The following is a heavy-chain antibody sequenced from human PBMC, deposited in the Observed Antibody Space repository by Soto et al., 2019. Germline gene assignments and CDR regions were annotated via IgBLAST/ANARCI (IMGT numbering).Heavy chain of an antibody. D-gene: IGHD3-22*01. CDR2: ISGSGGST. Sequence: GGSLRLSGAACGFTFSSYAMSWVRQAPWKGLEWVSAISGSGGSTYYADSVKGRFTISRDNSKNTLYLQMNSLRAEYTAVYYCAKEHNYPERRGYEREDYWGQGTLVTVSS. V-gene: IGHV3-23*01. CDR3: AKEHNYPERRGYEREDY. CDR1: GFTFSSYA. J-gene: IGHJ4*02.